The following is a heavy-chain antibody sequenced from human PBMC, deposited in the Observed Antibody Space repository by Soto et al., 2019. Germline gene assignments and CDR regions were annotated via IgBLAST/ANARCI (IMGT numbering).Heavy chain of an antibody. CDR1: GFTFSSYG. J-gene: IGHJ3*02. CDR2: IWYDGSNK. CDR3: ARDELRYFDWLLPNDAFDI. D-gene: IGHD3-9*01. Sequence: GGSLRLSCAASGFTFSSYGMHWVRQAPGKGLEWVAVIWYDGSNKYYADSVKGRFTISRDNSKNTLYLQMNSLRAEDTAVYYCARDELRYFDWLLPNDAFDIWGQGTMVTVSS. V-gene: IGHV3-33*01.